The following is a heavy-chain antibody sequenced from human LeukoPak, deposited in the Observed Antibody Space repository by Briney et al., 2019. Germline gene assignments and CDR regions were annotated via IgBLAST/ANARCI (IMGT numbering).Heavy chain of an antibody. D-gene: IGHD1-26*01. CDR2: ISSSSSTT. V-gene: IGHV3-48*04. CDR1: GFTFSSYS. Sequence: PGGSLRLSCAASGFTFSSYSMNWVRQAPGKGLEWVSYISSSSSTTHYADPVKGRFTISRDNAKNSLYLQMNSLRAEDTAVYYCARDLAGATKDGHYYYYMDVWGKGTTVTVSS. J-gene: IGHJ6*03. CDR3: ARDLAGATKDGHYYYYMDV.